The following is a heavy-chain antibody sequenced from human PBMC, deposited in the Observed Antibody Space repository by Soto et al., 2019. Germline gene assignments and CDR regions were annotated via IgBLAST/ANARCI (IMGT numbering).Heavy chain of an antibody. Sequence: GSLRLSCSTSGFTFSSFEMNWVRQAPGKGLEWVSYISSSGYAIYYADSVKGRFTISRDTAKSSLYLQMNSLRAEDTAVYYCARVGLDYDSSGYYLDYWGQGTLVTVS. CDR2: ISSSGYAI. D-gene: IGHD3-22*01. J-gene: IGHJ4*02. V-gene: IGHV3-48*03. CDR1: GFTFSSFE. CDR3: ARVGLDYDSSGYYLDY.